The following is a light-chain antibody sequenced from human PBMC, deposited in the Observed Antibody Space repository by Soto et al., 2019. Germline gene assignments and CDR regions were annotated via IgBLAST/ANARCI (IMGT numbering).Light chain of an antibody. CDR3: QQYHSTPLT. V-gene: IGKV4-1*01. CDR1: RSVLYSSNNKNY. J-gene: IGKJ4*01. CDR2: WAS. Sequence: DIVMTQSPDSLAVSLGERATINCKSSRSVLYSSNNKNYLAWYQQKPGQPPKLLIYWASTRESGVPDRFSGSGSGTDFTLTISSLQAEDVAVYYCQQYHSTPLTFGGGTKVEIK.